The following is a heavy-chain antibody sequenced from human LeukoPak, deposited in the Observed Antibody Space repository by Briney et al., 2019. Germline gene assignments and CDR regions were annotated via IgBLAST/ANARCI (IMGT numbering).Heavy chain of an antibody. CDR3: AKDTSIGRYCTNGVCSPFDY. CDR1: GFTVITND. D-gene: IGHD2-8*01. J-gene: IGHJ4*02. CDR2: LYSDGNT. Sequence: PGGSLRLSCAASGFTVITNDMTWVRQAPGKGLEWVSVLYSDGNTKYADSVKGRFTISRDNSRSTLYLQMNSLRAEDTALYYCAKDTSIGRYCTNGVCSPFDYWGQGTLVTVSS. V-gene: IGHV3-53*01.